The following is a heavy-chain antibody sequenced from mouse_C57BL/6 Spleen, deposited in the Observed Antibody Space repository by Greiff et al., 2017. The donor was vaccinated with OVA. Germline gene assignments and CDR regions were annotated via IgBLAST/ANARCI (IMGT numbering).Heavy chain of an antibody. J-gene: IGHJ3*01. V-gene: IGHV1-64*01. CDR1: GYTFTSYW. CDR3: ARSLYDYAAY. Sequence: QVQLQQPGAELVKPGASVKLSCKASGYTFTSYWMHWVKQRPGQGLEWIGMIHPNSGSTNYNEKFKSKATLTVDKSSSTSYMQLSSLTSDDSAVYYCARSLYDYAAYWGQGTLVTVSA. D-gene: IGHD2-4*01. CDR2: IHPNSGST.